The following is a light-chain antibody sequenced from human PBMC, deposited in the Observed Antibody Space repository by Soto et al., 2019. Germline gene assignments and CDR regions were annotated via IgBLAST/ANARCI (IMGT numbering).Light chain of an antibody. J-gene: IGKJ4*01. CDR2: GAL. CDR3: QQYATSPLT. CDR1: QTVSSRF. Sequence: EIVLTQSPGTRSLSPGERATLSCRASQTVSSRFLALDQQKPGQAPRLLICGALSRATGIPDRFSGSGSGTDFTLTISRLEPEDFALYYCQQYATSPLTFGGGTKVDIK. V-gene: IGKV3-20*01.